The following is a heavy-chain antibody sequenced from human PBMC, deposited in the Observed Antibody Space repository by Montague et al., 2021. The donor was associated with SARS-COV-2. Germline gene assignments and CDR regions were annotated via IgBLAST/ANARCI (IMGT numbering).Heavy chain of an antibody. CDR2: ISYDGSNK. CDR3: VRRDRGAYYTLDY. V-gene: IGHV3-30*14. Sequence: YLSLSCAASGFPFSSYAMHWVRQAPGKGLEWVAVISYDGSNKYYADSVKGRFTISRDNSKNTLCLQMGSLRAEDMAVYFCVRRDRGAYYTLDYWGRGTLVTVSS. CDR1: GFPFSSYA. D-gene: IGHD3-3*01. J-gene: IGHJ4*02.